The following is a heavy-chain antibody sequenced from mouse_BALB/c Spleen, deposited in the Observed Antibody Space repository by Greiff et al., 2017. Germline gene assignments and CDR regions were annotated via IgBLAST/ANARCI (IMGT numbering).Heavy chain of an antibody. CDR2: ISSGGSYT. J-gene: IGHJ2*01. CDR3: ARRRNDGYYDYFDY. D-gene: IGHD2-3*01. V-gene: IGHV5-9-4*01. CDR1: GFTFSSYA. Sequence: EVQRVESGGGLVKPGGSLKLSCAASGFTFSSYAMSWVRQSPEKRLEWVAEISSGGSYTFYPDTVTGRFTISRDNAKNTLYLEMSSLRSEDTAMYYCARRRNDGYYDYFDYWGQGTTLTVSS.